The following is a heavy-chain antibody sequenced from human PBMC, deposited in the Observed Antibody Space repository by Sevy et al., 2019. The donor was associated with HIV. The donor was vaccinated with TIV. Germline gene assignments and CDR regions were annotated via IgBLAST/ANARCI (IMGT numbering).Heavy chain of an antibody. J-gene: IGHJ6*02. CDR3: ARDGLTYGGMDV. CDR2: TYYRSKWYN. V-gene: IGHV6-1*01. D-gene: IGHD1-20*01. Sequence: SETLSLTCAISGDSVSSNSAAWSWIRQSPSRGLEWLGRTYYRSKWYNDYAVSVKSRITINPDTSKNQVSLQLNSVTPEDTAIYYCARDGLTYGGMDVWGQGTTVTVSS. CDR1: GDSVSSNSAA.